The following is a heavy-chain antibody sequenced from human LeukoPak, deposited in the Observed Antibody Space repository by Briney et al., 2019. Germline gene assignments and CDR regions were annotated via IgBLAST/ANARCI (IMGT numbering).Heavy chain of an antibody. D-gene: IGHD6-19*01. CDR3: ARDRVGSGWPRPWYFEF. Sequence: GASVTVSCKPSGYTFTGYYLHWARQAPGQGLEWMGWINPNTGATIYAERFQGRVTMTRDTSIDTAYMEMRSLRSDDAAVYYCARDRVGSGWPRPWYFEFWGQGTLITVSS. CDR1: GYTFTGYY. V-gene: IGHV1-2*02. CDR2: INPNTGAT. J-gene: IGHJ4*02.